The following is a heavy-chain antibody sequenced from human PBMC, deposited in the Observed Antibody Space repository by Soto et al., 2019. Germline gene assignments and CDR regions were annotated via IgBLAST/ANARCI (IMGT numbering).Heavy chain of an antibody. CDR1: GDSLNSNY. D-gene: IGHD2-21*02. J-gene: IGHJ4*02. Sequence: PSETLSLTCTVSGDSLNSNYWNWIRQSPSRGLEWIGYTHDSGSTDQNPSLKSRVTISIDTSKNQFSLTMTSVTAADTAVYYCARGRAVTRSFYFDYWGPGTLVTVSS. CDR2: THDSGST. V-gene: IGHV4-59*01. CDR3: ARGRAVTRSFYFDY.